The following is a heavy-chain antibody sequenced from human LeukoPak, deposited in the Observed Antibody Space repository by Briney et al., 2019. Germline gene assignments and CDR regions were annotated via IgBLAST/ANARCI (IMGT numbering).Heavy chain of an antibody. Sequence: ASVKVSCDASGYTFTSYYMHWVRQAPGQGLEWMGIINPSGGSTSYAQKFQGRVTMTRDMSTSTVYMELSSLRAEDTAVYYCAKVSSSGWPTIDYWGQGTLVTVSS. CDR3: AKVSSSGWPTIDY. CDR1: GYTFTSYY. J-gene: IGHJ4*02. D-gene: IGHD6-19*01. CDR2: INPSGGST. V-gene: IGHV1-46*01.